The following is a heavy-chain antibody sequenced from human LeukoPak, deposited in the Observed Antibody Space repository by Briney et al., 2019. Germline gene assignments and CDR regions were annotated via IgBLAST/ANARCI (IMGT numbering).Heavy chain of an antibody. CDR3: ARGGHLFDV. D-gene: IGHD2-21*01. Sequence: SETLSLTCTVSGGSISSYYWSWLRQPAGKGLECLGVIYTTGSTNYNLSLKSRVTVSRDTSKNQFSLKLTSVTAADTAVYYCARGGHLFDVWGKGTTVTVSS. J-gene: IGHJ6*03. CDR2: IYTTGST. CDR1: GGSISSYY. V-gene: IGHV4-4*07.